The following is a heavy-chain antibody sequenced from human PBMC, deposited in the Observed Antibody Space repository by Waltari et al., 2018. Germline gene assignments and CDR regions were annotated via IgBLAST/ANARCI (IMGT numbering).Heavy chain of an antibody. V-gene: IGHV3-23*03. Sequence: EVQLLESGGGLVQPGGSLRLSCAASGFTFSSYAMSWVRQAPGKGLEWVSVIYSGVSTYYADSVKGRFTISRDNSKNTLNLQMNSLRAEDTAVYYCAKDRRIAVAGPDYWGQGTLVTVSS. D-gene: IGHD6-19*01. J-gene: IGHJ4*02. CDR1: GFTFSSYA. CDR2: IYSGVST. CDR3: AKDRRIAVAGPDY.